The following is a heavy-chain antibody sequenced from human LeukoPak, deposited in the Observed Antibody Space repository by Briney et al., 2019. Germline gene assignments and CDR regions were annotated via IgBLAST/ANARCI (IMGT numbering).Heavy chain of an antibody. V-gene: IGHV3-21*01. D-gene: IGHD6-6*01. CDR3: ARDHSSSSPFDY. J-gene: IGHJ4*02. CDR2: TSSSSSYI. CDR1: GFTFSSYW. Sequence: GGSLRLSCAASGFTFSSYWMSWVRQAPGKGLEWVSSTSSSSSYIYYADSVKGRFTISRDNAKNSLYLQMNSLRAEDTAVYYCARDHSSSSPFDYWGQGTLVTVSS.